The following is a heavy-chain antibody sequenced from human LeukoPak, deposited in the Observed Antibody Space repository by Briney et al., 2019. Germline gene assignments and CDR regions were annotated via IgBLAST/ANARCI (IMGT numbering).Heavy chain of an antibody. CDR2: ASTNGDVT. J-gene: IGHJ4*02. Sequence: GGSLRLSCVASGLTFNSHSMSWVRQAPGMGLEWVSVASTNGDVTFYADSVKGRFTISRDNSKNTLFLQMNSLRAEDTAVYYCAKVSSYDILTGYSPLIDYWGQGSLVTVSS. CDR3: AKVSSYDILTGYSPLIDY. CDR1: GLTFNSHS. D-gene: IGHD3-9*01. V-gene: IGHV3-23*01.